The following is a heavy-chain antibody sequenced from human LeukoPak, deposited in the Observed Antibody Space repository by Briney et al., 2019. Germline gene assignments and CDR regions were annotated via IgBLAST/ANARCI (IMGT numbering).Heavy chain of an antibody. CDR1: GGSIGSYY. CDR2: IYFTGTT. D-gene: IGHD1-1*01. CDR3: AREDPQTRVPEGLDV. J-gene: IGHJ6*02. Sequence: SEALSLTCAASGGSIGSYYWSWLRQPPGRALEWIGYIYFTGTTYYNPSLKSRVTISVDTSRNQFSLNLTSVTAADTAVYYCAREDPQTRVPEGLDVWGQGTTVTVSS. V-gene: IGHV4-59*01.